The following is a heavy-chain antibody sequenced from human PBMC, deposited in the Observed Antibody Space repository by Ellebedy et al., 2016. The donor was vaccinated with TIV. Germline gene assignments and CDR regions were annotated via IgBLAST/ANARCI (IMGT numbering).Heavy chain of an antibody. CDR1: GGTFSSSA. J-gene: IGHJ4*02. CDR2: LISILGIA. V-gene: IGHV1-69*04. D-gene: IGHD6-13*01. CDR3: ASVGIAAAGTAVDY. Sequence: AASVKVSCKASGGTFSSSAISWVRQAPGQGLEWMGRLISILGIANYAQKFQGRVTITADKSTSTAYMELSSLRSEETAVYYCASVGIAAAGTAVDYWGQGTLVTVSS.